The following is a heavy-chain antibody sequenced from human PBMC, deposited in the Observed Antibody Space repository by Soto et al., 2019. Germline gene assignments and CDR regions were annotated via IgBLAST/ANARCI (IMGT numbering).Heavy chain of an antibody. D-gene: IGHD3-16*02. CDR3: ARDQGYLDY. Sequence: EVQLVESGGGLVQPGGSLRLSCAASRFTFSKYWMSWVRQAPGKGPEWVANISPAGSEKFYVGSVKGRFTISGDNAENSLFLQMNSLRAEDTAVYYCARDQGYLDYWGQGAPVTVSS. V-gene: IGHV3-7*01. CDR1: RFTFSKYW. CDR2: ISPAGSEK. J-gene: IGHJ4*02.